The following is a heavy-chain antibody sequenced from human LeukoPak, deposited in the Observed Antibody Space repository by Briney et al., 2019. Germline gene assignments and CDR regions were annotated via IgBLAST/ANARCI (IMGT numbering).Heavy chain of an antibody. CDR3: AAEVKVPYYDFWSLNDY. CDR2: IVVGSGNT. J-gene: IGHJ4*02. D-gene: IGHD3-3*01. V-gene: IGHV1-58*01. CDR1: GFTFTSSA. Sequence: GTSVKVSCKASGFTFTSSAVQWVRQARGQRLEWIGWIVVGSGNTNYAQKFQERVTITRDMSTSTAYMGLSSLRSEDTAVYYCAAEVKVPYYDFWSLNDYWGQGTLVTVSS.